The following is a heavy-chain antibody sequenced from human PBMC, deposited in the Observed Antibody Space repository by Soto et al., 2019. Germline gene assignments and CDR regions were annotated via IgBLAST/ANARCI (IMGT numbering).Heavy chain of an antibody. Sequence: QVQLQESGPGLVKPSETLSLTCTVSGGSVSSGSYYWSWIRQPPGKGLEWIGYIYYSGSTNYNPSLKSRVTISVDTSKNQFSLKLSSVTAADTDVSYCARMYSSSWYTGAFDIWGQGTMVTVSS. D-gene: IGHD6-13*01. V-gene: IGHV4-61*01. CDR3: ARMYSSSWYTGAFDI. CDR2: IYYSGST. J-gene: IGHJ3*02. CDR1: GGSVSSGSYY.